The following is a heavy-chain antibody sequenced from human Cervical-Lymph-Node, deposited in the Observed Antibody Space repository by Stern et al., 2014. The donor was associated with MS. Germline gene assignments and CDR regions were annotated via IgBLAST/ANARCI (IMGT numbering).Heavy chain of an antibody. J-gene: IGHJ4*02. CDR3: ASYPIYDSSGYYFDY. Sequence: VQLGVPGGGLVQPGGSLRLSCAASGFTFSSYAMSWFRQAPVKGLECVSAISGSGGSTYYADSVKGRFTISRDNSKNTLYLQMNSLRAEDTAVYYCASYPIYDSSGYYFDYWGQGTLVTVSS. V-gene: IGHV3-23*04. D-gene: IGHD3-22*01. CDR1: GFTFSSYA. CDR2: ISGSGGST.